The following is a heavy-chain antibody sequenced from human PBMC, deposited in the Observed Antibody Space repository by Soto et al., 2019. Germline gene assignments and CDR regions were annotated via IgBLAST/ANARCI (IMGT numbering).Heavy chain of an antibody. CDR1: GGTFSSYA. CDR3: ARAPGTDSYYDFWSGYFGPYYYGMDV. Sequence: GAAVKVSCKASGGTFSSYAISWVRQAPGQGLEWMGGIIPIFGTANYAQKFQGRVTITADESTSTAYMELSSLRSEDTAVYYRARAPGTDSYYDFWSGYFGPYYYGMDVWGQGTTVTVSS. CDR2: IIPIFGTA. D-gene: IGHD3-3*01. V-gene: IGHV1-69*13. J-gene: IGHJ6*02.